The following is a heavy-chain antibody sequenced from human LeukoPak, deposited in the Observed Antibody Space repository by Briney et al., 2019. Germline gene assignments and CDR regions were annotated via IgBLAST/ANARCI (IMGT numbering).Heavy chain of an antibody. V-gene: IGHV3-30*03. CDR3: ATSCSSSSCRWGNLYWFDP. D-gene: IGHD2-2*01. Sequence: GGSLRLSCAASGFTFSSYGMHWVRQAPGKGLEWVAVISYDGSNKYYADSVKGRFTISRDNSKNTLYLQMNSLRAEDTAVYYCATSCSSSSCRWGNLYWFDPWGQGTLVTVSS. CDR1: GFTFSSYG. J-gene: IGHJ5*02. CDR2: ISYDGSNK.